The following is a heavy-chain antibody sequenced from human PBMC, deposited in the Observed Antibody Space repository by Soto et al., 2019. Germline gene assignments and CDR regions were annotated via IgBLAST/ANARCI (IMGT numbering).Heavy chain of an antibody. CDR2: IGTAGDT. CDR1: GFTFSSYD. J-gene: IGHJ5*02. V-gene: IGHV3-13*01. D-gene: IGHD3-3*01. Sequence: GGSLRLSCAASGFTFSSYDMHWVRQATGKGLEWVSAIGTAGDTYYPGSVKGRFTISRENAKNSLYLQMNSLRAEDTAVYYCARLVHKVEWKGDNWFDPWGQGTLVTVSS. CDR3: ARLVHKVEWKGDNWFDP.